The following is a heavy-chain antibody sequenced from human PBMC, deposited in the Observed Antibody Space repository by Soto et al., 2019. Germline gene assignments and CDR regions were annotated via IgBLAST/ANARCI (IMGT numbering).Heavy chain of an antibody. J-gene: IGHJ1*01. CDR3: GRMGRKSTSFYSCFAP. CDR2: IYHSGTT. CDR1: GYSLTSDFY. D-gene: IGHD2-2*02. V-gene: IGHV4-38-2*02. Sequence: SETLSLTCIFSGYSLTSDFYWVWIRAPPGKGLEWIGSIYHSGTTYSDPSLRSRLTISVDTSKNQFSLMLSAVTAADTAVYYCGRMGRKSTSFYSCFAPGGKGHLVTFS.